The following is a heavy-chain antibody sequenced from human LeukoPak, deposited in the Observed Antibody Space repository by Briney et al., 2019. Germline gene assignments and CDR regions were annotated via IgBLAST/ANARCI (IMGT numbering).Heavy chain of an antibody. D-gene: IGHD3-22*01. V-gene: IGHV3-11*01. CDR2: ISSSGSTI. CDR3: ARGDYAHSHYYDSSGETSFFDY. J-gene: IGHJ4*02. Sequence: PGGSLRLSCAASGFTFSDYYMSWIRQAPGKGPEWVSYISSSGSTIYYADSVKGRFTISRDNAKNSLYLQMDSLRAEDTAVYYCARGDYAHSHYYDSSGETSFFDYWGQGTLVTVSS. CDR1: GFTFSDYY.